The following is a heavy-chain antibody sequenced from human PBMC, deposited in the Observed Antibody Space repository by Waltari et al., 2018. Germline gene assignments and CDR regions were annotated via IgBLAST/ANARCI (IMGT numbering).Heavy chain of an antibody. CDR3: ARDFVLSNPSTTGDDGMDV. D-gene: IGHD2-8*01. J-gene: IGHJ6*02. CDR1: GGSISSSSYY. Sequence: QLQLQESGPGLVKPSETLSLTCTVSGGSISSSSYYWGWIRQPPGKGLEWIGSVYYSGRTYYTPSLKSRVTISVDTSKNHFSLKVSSVTAADTAVYYCARDFVLSNPSTTGDDGMDVWGRGTTVTVSS. V-gene: IGHV4-39*07. CDR2: VYYSGRT.